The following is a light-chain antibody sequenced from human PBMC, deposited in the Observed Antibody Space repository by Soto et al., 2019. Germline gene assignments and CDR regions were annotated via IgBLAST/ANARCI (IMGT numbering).Light chain of an antibody. CDR2: TTS. CDR3: QQSYSRPRT. J-gene: IGKJ1*01. CDR1: QSISTY. Sequence: DIQMTQSPSSLSAYVGDRVTITCRASQSISTYLNWYLQKPGKAPNLLIYTTSILESGVPSRFSGSGSGTDFTLTISSLQPEDFATYFCQQSYSRPRTFGQGTTGDIK. V-gene: IGKV1-39*01.